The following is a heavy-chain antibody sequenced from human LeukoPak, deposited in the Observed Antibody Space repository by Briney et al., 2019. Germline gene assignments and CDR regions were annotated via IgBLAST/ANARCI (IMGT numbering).Heavy chain of an antibody. CDR1: GFIFSTYG. CDR2: IKQDGSEK. Sequence: GGSLRLSCAASGFIFSTYGMSWVRQAPGKGLEWVANIKQDGSEKHYVDSVKGRFTISRDNAKKSMYLQMNSLRAEDTVVYYCARDRDSGSYHRVIDYWGQGTLVTVSS. CDR3: ARDRDSGSYHRVIDY. D-gene: IGHD1-26*01. V-gene: IGHV3-7*01. J-gene: IGHJ4*02.